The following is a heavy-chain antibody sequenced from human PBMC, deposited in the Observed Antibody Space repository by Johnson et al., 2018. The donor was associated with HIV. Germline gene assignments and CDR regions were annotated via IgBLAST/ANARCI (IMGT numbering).Heavy chain of an antibody. CDR2: ISYDGSNK. CDR3: ASDLTLWKARGDAFDM. Sequence: QVQLVESGGGVVQPGRSLRLSCAASGFTFSSYAMHWVRQAPGKGLEWVAVISYDGSNKYYADSVKGRFTISRDNSKNTLYLKMNSLRAEDTAVYYCASDLTLWKARGDAFDMWGQGTMVTVSS. V-gene: IGHV3-30-3*01. CDR1: GFTFSSYA. J-gene: IGHJ3*02. D-gene: IGHD3-10*01.